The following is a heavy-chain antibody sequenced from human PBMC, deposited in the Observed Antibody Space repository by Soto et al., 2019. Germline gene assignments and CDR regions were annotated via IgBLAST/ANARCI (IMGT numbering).Heavy chain of an antibody. D-gene: IGHD2-2*01. CDR3: ARAVPDIVVVPAAFYGMDV. CDR2: IIPIFGAA. J-gene: IGHJ6*02. V-gene: IGHV1-69*13. Sequence: SVKVSCKASGGTFSSYAISWVRQAPGQGLEWMAGIIPIFGAANYAQKFQGRVTITADESTSTAYMELSSLRSEDTAVYYCARAVPDIVVVPAAFYGMDVWGQGTTVTVSS. CDR1: GGTFSSYA.